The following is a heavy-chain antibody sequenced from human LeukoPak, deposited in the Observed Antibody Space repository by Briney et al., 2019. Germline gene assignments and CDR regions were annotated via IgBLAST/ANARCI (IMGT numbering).Heavy chain of an antibody. CDR3: AKDSDYDILTGYYNPFDY. D-gene: IGHD3-9*01. Sequence: PGGSLRLSCAPSGFTFSSYGMHWVRQAPGKGLKWVAFIRYDGSNKYYADSVKGRFTISRDNSKNTLYLQMNSLRAEDTAVYYCAKDSDYDILTGYYNPFDYWGQGTLVTVSS. CDR1: GFTFSSYG. V-gene: IGHV3-30*02. J-gene: IGHJ4*02. CDR2: IRYDGSNK.